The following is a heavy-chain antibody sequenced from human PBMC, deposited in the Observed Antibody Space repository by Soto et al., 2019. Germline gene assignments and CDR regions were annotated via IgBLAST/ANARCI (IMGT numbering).Heavy chain of an antibody. CDR3: AKDRSLYSGWFDY. CDR1: GFTFDDYA. V-gene: IGHV3-9*01. D-gene: IGHD6-19*01. CDR2: ISWNSGSI. Sequence: GGSLRLSCAASGFTFDDYAMHWVRQAPGKGLEWVSGISWNSGSIGYADSVKGRFTISRDNAKNSLYLQMNSLRAEDTALYYCAKDRSLYSGWFDYWGQGTLVTVSS. J-gene: IGHJ4*02.